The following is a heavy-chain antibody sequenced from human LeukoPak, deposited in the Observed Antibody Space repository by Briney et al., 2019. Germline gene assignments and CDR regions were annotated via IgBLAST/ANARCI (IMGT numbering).Heavy chain of an antibody. CDR1: GFTFSSYS. V-gene: IGHV3-21*01. D-gene: IGHD3-10*01. CDR3: ARGGWFGELVRRFGYYYYYMDV. CDR2: IISSSSYI. Sequence: PGGSLRLSCAASGFTFSSYSMNWVRQAPGKGLEWVSSIISSSSYIYYADSVKGRFTISRDNAKNSLYLQMNSLRAEDTAVYYCARGGWFGELVRRFGYYYYYMDVWGKGTTVTVSS. J-gene: IGHJ6*03.